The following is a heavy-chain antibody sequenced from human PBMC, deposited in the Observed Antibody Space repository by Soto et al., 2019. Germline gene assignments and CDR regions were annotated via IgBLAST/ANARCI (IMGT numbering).Heavy chain of an antibody. D-gene: IGHD4-4*01. J-gene: IGHJ6*03. CDR1: GFTFSSYA. CDR3: AKNRGDGGNYVHYYYYMDV. CDR2: ISGSGGST. V-gene: IGHV3-23*01. Sequence: EVQLLESGGGLVQPGGSLRLSCAASGFTFSSYAMSWVRQAPGKGLEWVSAISGSGGSTYYADSVKGRFTISRDNSKNTLYLQMNSLRAEDTAVYYCAKNRGDGGNYVHYYYYMDVWGKGTTVAVSS.